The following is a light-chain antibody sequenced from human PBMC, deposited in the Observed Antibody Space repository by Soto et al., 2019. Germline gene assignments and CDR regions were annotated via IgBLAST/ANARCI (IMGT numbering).Light chain of an antibody. V-gene: IGLV2-14*03. CDR1: SSDVGDYNS. J-gene: IGLJ2*01. CDR3: NSYTTSNTL. CDR2: DVS. Sequence: QSALTQPASVSGSPGQSITISCTATSSDVGDYNSVSWYQQHPGKAPKLMVYDVSHRPAGVSNRFSGSKSGNTASLTISGLQAEDEADYYCNSYTTSNTLFGGGTQLTVL.